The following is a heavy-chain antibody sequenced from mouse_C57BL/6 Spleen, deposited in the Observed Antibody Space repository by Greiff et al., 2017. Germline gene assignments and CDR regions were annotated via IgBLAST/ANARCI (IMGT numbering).Heavy chain of an antibody. V-gene: IGHV5-12*01. J-gene: IGHJ2*01. CDR3: ARHASNYFDY. Sequence: EVKLMESGGGLVQPGGSLKLSCAASGFTFSDYYMYWVRQTPEKRLEWVAYISNGGGSTYYPDTVKGRFTISRDNAKNTLYLQMSRLKSEDTAMYYCARHASNYFDYWGQGTILTVSS. CDR1: GFTFSDYY. CDR2: ISNGGGST.